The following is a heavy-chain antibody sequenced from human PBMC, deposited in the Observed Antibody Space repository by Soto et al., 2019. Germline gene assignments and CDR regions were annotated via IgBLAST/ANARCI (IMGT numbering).Heavy chain of an antibody. V-gene: IGHV1-2*04. CDR1: GYTFTGYY. Sequence: ASVKVSCTASGYTFTGYYMHWVRQAPGQGLEWMGWINPNSGGTNYAQKFQGWVTMTRDTSISTAYMELSRLRSDDTAVYYCARDIAPYDFWSGFNPQQFDPWGQGTLVTVSS. CDR3: ARDIAPYDFWSGFNPQQFDP. J-gene: IGHJ5*02. CDR2: INPNSGGT. D-gene: IGHD3-3*01.